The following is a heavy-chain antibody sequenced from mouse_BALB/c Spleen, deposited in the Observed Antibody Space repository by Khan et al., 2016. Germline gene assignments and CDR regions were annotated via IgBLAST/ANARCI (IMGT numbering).Heavy chain of an antibody. Sequence: QIQLVQSGPELKKPGETVKISCKASGYTFTNYGMNWVKRAPGKVLEWMGWINTYTEEPTYADDFKGRFAFSLDNSASTAYIQINNLENEDKSTYFCARSDDYGSDYWGQGTTLTVSS. CDR1: GYTFTNYG. CDR2: INTYTEEP. J-gene: IGHJ2*01. V-gene: IGHV9-1*02. D-gene: IGHD1-2*01. CDR3: ARSDDYGSDY.